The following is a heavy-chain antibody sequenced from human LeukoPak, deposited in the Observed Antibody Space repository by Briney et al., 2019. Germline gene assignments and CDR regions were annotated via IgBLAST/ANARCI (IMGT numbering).Heavy chain of an antibody. V-gene: IGHV3-7*04. CDR2: INQDGREK. CDR1: GFIFSNYW. D-gene: IGHD6-13*01. Sequence: GGSLRLSCSASGFIFSNYWMSWVRQAPGKGLEWVANINQDGREKYYVDSVKGRFTISRDNAKNSLYLQMNSLRAEDTAVYYCARPYSSSEAFDIWGQGTMVTVSS. CDR3: ARPYSSSEAFDI. J-gene: IGHJ3*02.